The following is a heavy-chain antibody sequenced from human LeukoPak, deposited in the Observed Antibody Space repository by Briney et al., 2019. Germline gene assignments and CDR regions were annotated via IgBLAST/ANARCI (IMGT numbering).Heavy chain of an antibody. CDR3: ARVRVGTTYFDY. D-gene: IGHD1-26*01. CDR1: GITFSDHD. CDR2: INSDGRST. V-gene: IGHV3-74*01. J-gene: IGHJ4*02. Sequence: GGSLRLSCAVSGITFSDHDMDWVRQAPGEGLVWVSRINSDGRSTSYADSVKGRFTISRDNANNTLYLQMNTLRAEDTAVYYCARVRVGTTYFDYWGQGTLVTVSS.